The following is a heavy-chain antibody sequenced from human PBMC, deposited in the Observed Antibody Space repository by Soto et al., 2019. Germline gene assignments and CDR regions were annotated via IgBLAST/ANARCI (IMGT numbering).Heavy chain of an antibody. Sequence: QVQLVESGGGVVQPGRSLRLCCAASGFTFSSYAMHWVRQAPGKGLEWVAVISYDGSNKYYADSVKGRFTISRDNSKNTLYLQMNSLSAEDTAVYYCARDYDYGSYYFDYWGQGTLVTVSS. J-gene: IGHJ4*02. V-gene: IGHV3-30-3*01. CDR3: ARDYDYGSYYFDY. D-gene: IGHD3-16*01. CDR1: GFTFSSYA. CDR2: ISYDGSNK.